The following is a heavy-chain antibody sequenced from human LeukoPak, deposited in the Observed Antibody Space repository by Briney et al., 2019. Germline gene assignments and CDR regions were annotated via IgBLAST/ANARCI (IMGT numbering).Heavy chain of an antibody. Sequence: PGGSLRLSCADSGFTFSSYGMNWVRQAPGKGLEWVSSISDSSSYIYYAVSVKGRFTISRDNAKNSLYLQMNSLRAEDTAVYYCATSNCTRTSCYRGLFDSWGQGTLVTVS. CDR2: ISDSSSYI. V-gene: IGHV3-21*01. J-gene: IGHJ4*02. D-gene: IGHD2-2*02. CDR3: ATSNCTRTSCYRGLFDS. CDR1: GFTFSSYG.